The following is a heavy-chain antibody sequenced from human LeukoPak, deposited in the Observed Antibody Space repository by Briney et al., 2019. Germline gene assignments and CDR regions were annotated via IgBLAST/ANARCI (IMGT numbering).Heavy chain of an antibody. CDR2: ISVSGDTT. J-gene: IGHJ4*02. V-gene: IGHV3-23*01. D-gene: IGHD5-18*01. CDR3: ARHFPERGYSYGFDY. CDR1: GFTFSNYA. Sequence: SGGSLRLSCAASGFTFSNYAMSWVRQAPGKGLEWVSSISVSGDTTYYADSVKGRFTISRDSSKSTLYLQTNSLRAEDTAVYYCARHFPERGYSYGFDYWGQGTLVTVSS.